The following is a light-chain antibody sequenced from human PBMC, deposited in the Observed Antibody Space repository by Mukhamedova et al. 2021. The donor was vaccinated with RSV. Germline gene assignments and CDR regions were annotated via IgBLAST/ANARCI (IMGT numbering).Light chain of an antibody. CDR3: QQYNYWPS. J-gene: IGKJ4*01. Sequence: GETTTLSCRASQSVSSNLAWYQQKPGQAPRLLIYGASTRATGVPARFSGSGSGTEFSLTISSLQSEDFVLYYCQQYNYWPSFGGG. CDR2: GAS. V-gene: IGKV3-15*01. CDR1: QSVSSN.